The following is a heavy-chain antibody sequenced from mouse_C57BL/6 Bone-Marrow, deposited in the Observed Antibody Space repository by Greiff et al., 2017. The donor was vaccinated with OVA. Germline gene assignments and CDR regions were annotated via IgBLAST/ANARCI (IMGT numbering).Heavy chain of an antibody. D-gene: IGHD1-1*01. CDR2: IDPANGNT. J-gene: IGHJ1*03. CDR1: GFNIKNTY. V-gene: IGHV14-3*01. CDR3: ASTVVATDWYFDV. Sequence: VQLKQSVAELVRPGASVKLSCTASGFNIKNTYMHWVKQRPEQGLEWIGRIDPANGNTKYAPKFQGKATITADTSSNTAYLQLSSLTSEDTAIYYGASTVVATDWYFDVWGTGTTVTVSS.